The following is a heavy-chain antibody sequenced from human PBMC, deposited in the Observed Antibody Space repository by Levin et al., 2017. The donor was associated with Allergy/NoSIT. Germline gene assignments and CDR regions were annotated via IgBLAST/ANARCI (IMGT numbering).Heavy chain of an antibody. CDR1: GFTVSSNY. CDR3: ARDETGSAGSFDY. D-gene: IGHD2-15*01. CDR2: IYSGGST. Sequence: GGSLRLSCAASGFTVSSNYMSWVRQAPGKGLEWVSVIYSGGSTYYADSVKGRFTISRDNSKNTLYLQMNSLRAEDTAVYYCARDETGSAGSFDYWGQGTLVTVSS. J-gene: IGHJ4*02. V-gene: IGHV3-53*01.